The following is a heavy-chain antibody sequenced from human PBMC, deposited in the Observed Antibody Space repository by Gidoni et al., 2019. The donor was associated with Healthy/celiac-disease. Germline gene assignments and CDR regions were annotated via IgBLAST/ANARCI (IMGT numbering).Heavy chain of an antibody. V-gene: IGHV4-59*08. CDR1: GGSISSYY. CDR3: ARQDYYDSSGYPVNAFDI. J-gene: IGHJ3*02. Sequence: QVQLQESGPGLVQPSETLSLTCTVSGGSISSYYWSWIRQPPGKGLEWIGYIYYSGSTNYNPSLKSRVTISVDTSKNQFSLKLSSVTAADTAVYYCARQDYYDSSGYPVNAFDIWGQGTMVTVSS. D-gene: IGHD3-22*01. CDR2: IYYSGST.